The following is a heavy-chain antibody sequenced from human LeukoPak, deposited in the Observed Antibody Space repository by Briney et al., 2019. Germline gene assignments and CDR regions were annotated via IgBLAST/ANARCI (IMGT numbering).Heavy chain of an antibody. CDR3: ARGPSQQQLVG. Sequence: NPGGALLLSCAAPGFTFRDEYMSSIRQAPGKGVERDSYISSSGSTIYYADSVKGRFTISRDNAKNSLYLQMNSLRAEDTAVYYCARGPSQQQLVGWDQGNLVTVSA. J-gene: IGHJ4*02. CDR2: ISSSGSTI. CDR1: GFTFRDEY. D-gene: IGHD6-13*01. V-gene: IGHV3-11*01.